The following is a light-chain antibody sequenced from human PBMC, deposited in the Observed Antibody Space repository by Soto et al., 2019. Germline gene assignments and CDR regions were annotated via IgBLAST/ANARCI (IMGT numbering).Light chain of an antibody. J-gene: IGLJ2*01. CDR1: SDDIGVYNY. CDR2: EVR. Sequence: QSVLTQPASVSGSPGQSITISCTGTSDDIGVYNYVAWYQQHPGKAPKLIISEVRNRPSGVSDRFSGSKSGNTASLTISGLQAEDEADYYCSSYTPTSTLRIFGGGTQLTVL. CDR3: SSYTPTSTLRI. V-gene: IGLV2-14*03.